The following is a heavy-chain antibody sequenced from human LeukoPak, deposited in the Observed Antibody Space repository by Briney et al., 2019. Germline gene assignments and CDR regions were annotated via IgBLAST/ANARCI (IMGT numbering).Heavy chain of an antibody. CDR3: AREPVVVPAASGAFDI. D-gene: IGHD2-2*01. CDR2: IYYSGST. Sequence: SETLSLTCTVSGGSISSYYWSWIRQPPGKGLEWIGYIYYSGSTNYNPSLKSRVTISVDTSKNQFSLKLSSVTAADTAVYYCAREPVVVPAASGAFDIWGQGTMVTVSS. J-gene: IGHJ3*02. V-gene: IGHV4-59*01. CDR1: GGSISSYY.